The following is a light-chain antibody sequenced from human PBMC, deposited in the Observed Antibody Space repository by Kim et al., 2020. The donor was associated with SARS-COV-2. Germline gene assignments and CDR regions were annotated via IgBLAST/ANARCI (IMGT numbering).Light chain of an antibody. J-gene: IGLJ3*02. Sequence: QSALTQPASVSGSPGQSITISCTGTSSDVGGYNYVSWYQQPPGKAPKLMICDVSKRPSGVSNRFSGSKSGNTASLTISGLQAEDEADYYCSSYTSSSTLVFGGGTKLTVL. CDR3: SSYTSSSTLV. CDR2: DVS. V-gene: IGLV2-14*01. CDR1: SSDVGGYNY.